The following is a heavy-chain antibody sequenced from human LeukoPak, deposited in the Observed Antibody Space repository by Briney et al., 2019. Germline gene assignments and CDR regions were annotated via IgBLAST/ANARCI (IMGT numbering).Heavy chain of an antibody. CDR3: ARDRGRGVRRNCFDP. Sequence: ASVRVSCKASRYSFTGYYIHWVRQAPGQGLAWMGWINPNNGDTYYAQKFQGRVTMTRDTSISTAYMELSSLRSDDTAVYYCARDRGRGVRRNCFDPWGQGTLVTVSS. D-gene: IGHD3-10*01. V-gene: IGHV1-2*02. CDR1: RYSFTGYY. CDR2: INPNNGDT. J-gene: IGHJ5*02.